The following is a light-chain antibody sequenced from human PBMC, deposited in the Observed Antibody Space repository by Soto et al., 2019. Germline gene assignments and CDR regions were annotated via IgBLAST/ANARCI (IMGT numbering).Light chain of an antibody. V-gene: IGKV3-15*01. Sequence: EIVMTQSPATLSMSPGERATLSCRTSQSIGSNLAWYQQKPGQAPRLLIYGASTRATGIPARVSGSGSGTDFTLEISRVETDDVGIYYCMQSTQLPPTFGQGTRLEIK. CDR3: MQSTQLPPT. J-gene: IGKJ5*01. CDR1: QSIGSN. CDR2: GAS.